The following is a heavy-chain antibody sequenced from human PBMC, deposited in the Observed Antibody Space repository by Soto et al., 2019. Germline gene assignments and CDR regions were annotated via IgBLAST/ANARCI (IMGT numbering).Heavy chain of an antibody. CDR3: ARDIIFTVTIKGAFDI. V-gene: IGHV3-48*01. Sequence: GGSMRLSCAASGFTFSSYSMNWVRKDPGKGLEWVSYISSSSSTIYYADSVKGRFTISRDNAKNSLYLQMNSLRAEDTAVYYCARDIIFTVTIKGAFDIWGQGTMVTVSS. CDR2: ISSSSSTI. D-gene: IGHD4-17*01. CDR1: GFTFSSYS. J-gene: IGHJ3*02.